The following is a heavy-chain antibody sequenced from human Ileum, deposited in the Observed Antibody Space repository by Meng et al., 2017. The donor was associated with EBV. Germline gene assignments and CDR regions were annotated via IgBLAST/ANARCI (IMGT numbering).Heavy chain of an antibody. CDR2: ISHDGSNT. CDR3: TTDTRFLIDS. D-gene: IGHD2-21*01. Sequence: EVRLVDTRVGLVHAVGSMRLACAASGCTFSIYCVHWVRQAPGKGLVWVSRISHDGSNTMYADYVKGRFTVSRDNAKNTLYMQMNNLRAEDTAVYYCTTDTRFLIDSWGQGTLVTVSS. V-gene: IGHV3-74*03. CDR1: GCTFSIYC. J-gene: IGHJ4*02.